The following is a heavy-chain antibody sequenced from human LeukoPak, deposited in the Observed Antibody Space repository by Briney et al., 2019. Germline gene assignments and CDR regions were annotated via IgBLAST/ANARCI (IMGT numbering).Heavy chain of an antibody. CDR3: ARPMVRGVTSNNNWFDP. CDR2: INHSGST. CDR1: GGSISSSSYY. J-gene: IGHJ5*02. V-gene: IGHV4-39*07. D-gene: IGHD3-10*01. Sequence: SETLSLTCTVSGGSISSSSYYWGWIRQPPGKGLEWIGEINHSGSTNYNPSLKSRVTISVDTSKNQFSLKLSSVTAADTAVYYCARPMVRGVTSNNNWFDPWGQGTLVTVSS.